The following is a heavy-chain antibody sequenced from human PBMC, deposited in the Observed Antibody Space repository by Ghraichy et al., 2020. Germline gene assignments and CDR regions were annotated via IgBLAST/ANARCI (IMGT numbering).Heavy chain of an antibody. CDR2: LNYRRST. CDR3: AREWELLTRNFDY. Sequence: SETLSLTFTFPKTTITNNNTYRTPNPTRHPKSLQCHRRLNYRRSTYYNPPLKRHIPISADPSQNQFSLKLSSVTAADTAVYYCAREWELLTRNFDYWGQGTLVTVSS. J-gene: IGHJ4*02. D-gene: IGHD1-26*01. V-gene: IGHV4-39*02. CDR1: KTTITNNNTY.